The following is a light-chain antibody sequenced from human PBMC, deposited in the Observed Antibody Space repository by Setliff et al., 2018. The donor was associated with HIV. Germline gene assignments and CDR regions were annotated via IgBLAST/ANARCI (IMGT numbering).Light chain of an antibody. V-gene: IGLV2-23*02. Sequence: QSVLTQPASVSGSPGQSSTISCTGTRSDIGTYDLVSWYRQYPGKAPKLIIYEVNRRPAGVSDRLSGSKSGNTASLTISGLRAEDEATYYCCSYTSSTTYVVGTGTKV. J-gene: IGLJ1*01. CDR1: RSDIGTYDL. CDR3: CSYTSSTTYV. CDR2: EVN.